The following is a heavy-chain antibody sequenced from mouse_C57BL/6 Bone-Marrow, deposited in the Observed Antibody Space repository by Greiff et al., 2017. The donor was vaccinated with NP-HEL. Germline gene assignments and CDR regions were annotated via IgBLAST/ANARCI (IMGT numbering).Heavy chain of an antibody. CDR1: GYTFTSYW. J-gene: IGHJ2*01. CDR2: IDPNSGGT. CDR3: ARMRRFISPGNYFDY. V-gene: IGHV1-72*01. Sequence: QVQLQQPGAELVKPGASVKLSCKASGYTFTSYWMHWVKQRPGRGLEWIGRIDPNSGGTKYNEKFKSKATLTVDKPSSTAYMQLSSLTSEDSAVYFFARMRRFISPGNYFDYWGQGTTLTVSS. D-gene: IGHD1-1*01.